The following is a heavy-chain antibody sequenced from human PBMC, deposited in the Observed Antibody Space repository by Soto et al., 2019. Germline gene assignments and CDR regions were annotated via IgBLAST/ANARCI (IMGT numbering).Heavy chain of an antibody. V-gene: IGHV3-30*18. CDR1: GFTFGSYA. CDR2: ISYDGGIK. Sequence: QVQLVESGGGVVQPGKSLRLSCAASGFTFGSYAMHWVRQAPGKGLEWVAVISYDGGIKDYADSVKGRFTISRDNSKNTLLLQMDSLRAEDTAVYYCAKVLDTGWEMYYFDYWGQGTLVTVSS. CDR3: AKVLDTGWEMYYFDY. D-gene: IGHD6-19*01. J-gene: IGHJ4*02.